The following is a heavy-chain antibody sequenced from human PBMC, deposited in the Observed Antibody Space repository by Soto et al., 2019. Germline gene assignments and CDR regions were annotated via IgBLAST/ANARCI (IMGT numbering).Heavy chain of an antibody. J-gene: IGHJ4*02. V-gene: IGHV3-30-3*01. CDR3: SRDPCSRPELFGW. Sequence: PGGSLRLSCAASGFTFSTYAIHWVRQAPGKGLEWMALISDDGGNKYYADSVKGRFTISRDNYMNTVYLEMNSLRTEDTAVYYCSRDPCSRPELFGWWGKGTLFTVSS. CDR1: GFTFSTYA. D-gene: IGHD3-10*01. CDR2: ISDDGGNK.